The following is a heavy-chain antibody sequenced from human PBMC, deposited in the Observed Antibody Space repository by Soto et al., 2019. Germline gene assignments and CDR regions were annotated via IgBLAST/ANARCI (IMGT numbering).Heavy chain of an antibody. Sequence: DVHLLESGGGLVQPGGSLRLSCAASGFTFGGNARGGVGRAPGGGLGWVSSIGGSGSYTYYADSVKGRFTISRDNFKSTLYLQMNSLRAEDTAVYYCAKDNLAPYSKGWAIRFDPWGQGTLVTVSS. D-gene: IGHD6-19*01. CDR1: GFTFGGNA. V-gene: IGHV3-23*01. CDR2: IGGSGSYT. CDR3: AKDNLAPYSKGWAIRFDP. J-gene: IGHJ5*02.